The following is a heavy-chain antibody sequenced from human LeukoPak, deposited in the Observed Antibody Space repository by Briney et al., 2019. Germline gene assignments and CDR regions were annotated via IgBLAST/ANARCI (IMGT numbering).Heavy chain of an antibody. CDR1: GFTFSSYA. CDR2: ISYDGNNK. Sequence: GRSLRLSCAASGFTFSSYAMHWVRQAPGKGLEWVAVISYDGNNKYYADSVKGRFTIPRDNSRNTLYLQMNTLRAEDTAVYYCAKVPRQSGWYPLSDSWGQGALVTVSS. D-gene: IGHD6-13*01. V-gene: IGHV3-30*18. J-gene: IGHJ5*01. CDR3: AKVPRQSGWYPLSDS.